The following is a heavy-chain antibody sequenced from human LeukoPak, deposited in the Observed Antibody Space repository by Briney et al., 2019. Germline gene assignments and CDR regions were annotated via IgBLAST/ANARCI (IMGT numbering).Heavy chain of an antibody. J-gene: IGHJ4*02. CDR2: INHSGST. D-gene: IGHD3-10*01. Sequence: SETLSLTCAVYGGSFSGYYWSWIRQPPGKGLEWIGEINHSGSTNYNPSLKSRVTISVDTSKNQFSLKLSSVTAADTAVYYCARGHVPRDWGQGNLVIVSS. V-gene: IGHV4-34*01. CDR1: GGSFSGYY. CDR3: ARGHVPRD.